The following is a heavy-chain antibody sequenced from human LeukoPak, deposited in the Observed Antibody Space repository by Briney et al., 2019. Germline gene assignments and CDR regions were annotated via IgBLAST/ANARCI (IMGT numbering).Heavy chain of an antibody. D-gene: IGHD3-10*01. CDR2: INRGGST. CDR3: ANGGGSGSYYTGY. CDR1: GGSFSGYY. V-gene: IGHV4-34*01. J-gene: IGHJ4*02. Sequence: SETLSLTCAVYGGSFSGYYWSWIRQPPGKGLEWIGEINRGGSTNYNPSLESRVTISVDTSKNQFSLKMNSVTAADTAVYYCANGGGSGSYYTGYWGQGTLVTVSS.